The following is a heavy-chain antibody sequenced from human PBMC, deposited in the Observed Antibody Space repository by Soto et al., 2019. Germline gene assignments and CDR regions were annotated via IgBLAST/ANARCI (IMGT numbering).Heavy chain of an antibody. J-gene: IGHJ6*02. Sequence: ASVKVSCKASGYTFTGYYMHWVRQAPGQGLEWMGWINPNSGGTNYAQKFQGWVTMTRDTSISTAYMELSRLRSDDTAVYYCAREVMYYGSGKGYYYYYYYGMDVWGQGPTVTDSS. CDR2: INPNSGGT. CDR3: AREVMYYGSGKGYYYYYYYGMDV. V-gene: IGHV1-2*04. D-gene: IGHD3-10*01. CDR1: GYTFTGYY.